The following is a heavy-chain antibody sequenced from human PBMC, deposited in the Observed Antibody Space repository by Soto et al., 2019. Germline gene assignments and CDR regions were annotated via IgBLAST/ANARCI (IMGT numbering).Heavy chain of an antibody. D-gene: IGHD4-4*01. V-gene: IGHV1-2*02. Sequence: ASVKVSCKASGYTFTGYYMHWVRQAPGQGLEWMGWINPNSGGTNYAQKFQGRVTMTRDTSISTAYMELSRLRSDDTAVYYCASPRPTVTPVHYYYYGMDVWGQGTPVTVSS. CDR1: GYTFTGYY. J-gene: IGHJ6*01. CDR2: INPNSGGT. CDR3: ASPRPTVTPVHYYYYGMDV.